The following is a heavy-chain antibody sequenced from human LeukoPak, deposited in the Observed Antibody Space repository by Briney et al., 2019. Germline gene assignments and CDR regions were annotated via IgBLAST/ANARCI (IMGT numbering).Heavy chain of an antibody. CDR1: GFTFSSCT. D-gene: IGHD6-19*01. V-gene: IGHV3-23*01. Sequence: GGSLRLSCAASGFTFSSCTMSWVRQAPGKGLEWVSAISASGGSTYYADSVKGRFTISRDNSKNTLYLQMNSLRAEDTAVYYCAKAWSSGWYLQPFDYWGQGTLVPVSS. CDR2: ISASGGST. J-gene: IGHJ4*02. CDR3: AKAWSSGWYLQPFDY.